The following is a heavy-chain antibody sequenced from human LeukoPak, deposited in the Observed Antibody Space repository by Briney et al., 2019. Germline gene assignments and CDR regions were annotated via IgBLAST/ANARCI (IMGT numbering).Heavy chain of an antibody. J-gene: IGHJ5*02. Sequence: PGGSLRLSCAASGFTVSSSYMSWVRQAPGKGLEWVSSISSSSSYIYYADSVKGRFTISRDNAKNSLFLQMNSLRAEDTAVYYCARVGYSSGWYGWFDPWGQGTLVTVSS. D-gene: IGHD6-19*01. CDR3: ARVGYSSGWYGWFDP. V-gene: IGHV3-21*01. CDR2: ISSSSSYI. CDR1: GFTVSSSY.